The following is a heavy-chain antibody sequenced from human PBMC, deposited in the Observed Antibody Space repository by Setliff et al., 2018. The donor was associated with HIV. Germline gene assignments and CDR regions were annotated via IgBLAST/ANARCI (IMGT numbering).Heavy chain of an antibody. Sequence: PGGSLRLSCAASGFTVSSSYMTWVRQAPGKGLEWVSIIYSGGSTYYAASVKGRFTVSRDNSKNTLYLQMNSLTAEDTAVYYCARDPPSKYYYYMDVWGKGTTVTVSS. J-gene: IGHJ6*03. CDR2: IYSGGST. D-gene: IGHD6-6*01. CDR1: GFTVSSSY. CDR3: ARDPPSKYYYYMDV. V-gene: IGHV3-53*01.